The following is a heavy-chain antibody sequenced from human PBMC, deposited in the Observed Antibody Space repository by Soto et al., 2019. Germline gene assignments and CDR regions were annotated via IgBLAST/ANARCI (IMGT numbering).Heavy chain of an antibody. CDR2: VSPSDGST. V-gene: IGHV1-46*01. CDR3: ARVLGYYHTSDPFDY. D-gene: IGHD3-22*01. J-gene: IGHJ4*02. Sequence: ASVKVSCKTSGYIFTSYFMHWVRQAPGQGLEWLGVVSPSDGSTNYAQRFQGRITMTRDTSTSTVDMELSSLRAEDTAIYYCARVLGYYHTSDPFDYWVQGAMVTVSS. CDR1: GYIFTSYF.